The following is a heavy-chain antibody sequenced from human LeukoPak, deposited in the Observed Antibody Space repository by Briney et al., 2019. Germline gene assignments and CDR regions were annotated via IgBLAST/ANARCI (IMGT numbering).Heavy chain of an antibody. CDR1: GGSISRSSYY. J-gene: IGHJ6*02. V-gene: IGHV4-39*01. CDR2: IYYSGST. Sequence: WETLSLTCTVSGGSISRSSYYWGWIRQPPGKGLEWVGSIYYSGSTYYNPSLKSRVTISVDTSKNQFSLKLSSVTAADTAVYYCARGPYYYGSGSYSGYYYGMDVWGQGTTVTVSS. CDR3: ARGPYYYGSGSYSGYYYGMDV. D-gene: IGHD3-10*01.